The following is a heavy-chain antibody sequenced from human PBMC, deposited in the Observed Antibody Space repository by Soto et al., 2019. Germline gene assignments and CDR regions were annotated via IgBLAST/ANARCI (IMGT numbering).Heavy chain of an antibody. CDR2: IWYDGSNK. V-gene: IGHV3-33*01. J-gene: IGHJ3*02. CDR3: TRDPLIAVAAYDAFDI. CDR1: GFTFSSYG. D-gene: IGHD6-19*01. Sequence: QVQLVESGGGVVQRGGSLRLSCAASGFTFSSYGMHWVRQAPGKGLEWVAVIWYDGSNKYYADSVKGRYTISRDDSKNTVYLQMNSLGAEDTAVYYSTRDPLIAVAAYDAFDIWGQGTSVTVSS.